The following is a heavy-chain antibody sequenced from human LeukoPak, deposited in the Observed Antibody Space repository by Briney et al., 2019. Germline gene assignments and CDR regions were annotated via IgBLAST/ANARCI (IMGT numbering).Heavy chain of an antibody. Sequence: GGSLRLSCAASGFTFSSYGMHWVRQAPDKGLEWVAFIRYDGSNKYYADSVKGRFTISRDNSKNTLYLQMNSLRAEDTAVYYCAKARGLGIVGAHFDYWGQGTLVTVSS. J-gene: IGHJ4*02. CDR2: IRYDGSNK. V-gene: IGHV3-30*02. D-gene: IGHD1-26*01. CDR3: AKARGLGIVGAHFDY. CDR1: GFTFSSYG.